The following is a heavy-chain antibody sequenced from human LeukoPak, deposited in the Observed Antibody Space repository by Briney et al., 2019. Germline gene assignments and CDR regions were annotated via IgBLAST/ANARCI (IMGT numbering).Heavy chain of an antibody. V-gene: IGHV3-74*01. CDR1: GFTFSSYW. J-gene: IGHJ4*02. CDR2: VSGDGSNT. Sequence: TGGSLRLSCAASGFTFSSYWMHWVRQAPGKGLVWVSRVSGDGSNTFYADSVKGRFTISRDNAKNTLYLQMNSLRAEDTAVYYCARELSTGDWGQGTLVTVSS. D-gene: IGHD7-27*01. CDR3: ARELSTGD.